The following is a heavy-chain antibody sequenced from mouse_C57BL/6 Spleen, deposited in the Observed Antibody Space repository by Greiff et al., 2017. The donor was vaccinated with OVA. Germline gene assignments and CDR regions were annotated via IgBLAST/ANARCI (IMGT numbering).Heavy chain of an antibody. CDR2: IYWDDDK. D-gene: IGHD2-4*01. CDR3: ARIYYDYAWFAY. CDR1: GFSLSTSGMG. J-gene: IGHJ3*01. V-gene: IGHV8-12*01. Sequence: QVTLKVCGPGILQSSQTLSLTCSFSGFSLSTSGMGVSWIRQPSGKGLEWLAHIYWDDDKRYNPSLKSRLTISKDTSRNQVFLKITSVDTADTATYYCARIYYDYAWFAYWGQGTLVTVSA.